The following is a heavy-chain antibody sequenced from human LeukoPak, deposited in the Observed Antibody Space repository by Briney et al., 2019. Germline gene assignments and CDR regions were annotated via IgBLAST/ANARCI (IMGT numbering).Heavy chain of an antibody. CDR1: GYTFTGYY. CDR3: ARVPYSSGLLYAFDI. CDR2: INPNSGGT. J-gene: IGHJ3*02. D-gene: IGHD6-19*01. V-gene: IGHV1-2*02. Sequence: ASVKVSCKASGYTFTGYYMHWVRQAPGQGLEWMGWINPNSGGTNYAQKFQGRVTVTRDTSISTAYMELSRLRSDDMAVYYCARVPYSSGLLYAFDIWGQGTMVTVSS.